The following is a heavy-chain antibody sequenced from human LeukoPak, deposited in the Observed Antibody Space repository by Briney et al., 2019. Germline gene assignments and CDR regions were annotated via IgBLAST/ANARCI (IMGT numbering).Heavy chain of an antibody. D-gene: IGHD2-21*01. CDR1: GGSISSSSHY. CDR2: IYHSGST. CDR3: ARVDWLANYYYYMDV. J-gene: IGHJ6*03. Sequence: SETLSLTCTVSGGSISSSSHYWGWIRQPPGKGLEWIGSIYHSGSTYSNPSLKSRVTISVDTSKNQFSLNLSSVTAADTAVYYCARVDWLANYYYYMDVWGKGTTVTVSS. V-gene: IGHV4-39*07.